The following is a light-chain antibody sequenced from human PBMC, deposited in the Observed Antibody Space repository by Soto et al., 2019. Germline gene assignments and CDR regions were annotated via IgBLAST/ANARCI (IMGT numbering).Light chain of an antibody. CDR1: SSDVGGYNY. CDR2: DVS. V-gene: IGLV2-14*01. Sequence: QSVLTQPASVSGSPGQSITISCTGTSSDVGGYNYVSWYQQHPGKAPKLMIFDVSNRPSGVSNRFSGSKSGNTASLTISGLQAEDEAHYYCISYTSSSTWVFGGGTKLTVL. CDR3: ISYTSSSTWV. J-gene: IGLJ3*02.